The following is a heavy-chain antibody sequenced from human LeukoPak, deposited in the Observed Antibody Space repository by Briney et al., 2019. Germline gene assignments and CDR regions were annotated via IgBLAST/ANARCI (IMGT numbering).Heavy chain of an antibody. Sequence: GGSLRLSGAASGFTFSSYSMNWVRQAPGKGLEWVSSISSSSSYIYYADSVKGRFTISRDNAKNSLYLQMNSLRAEDTAVYYCAKVPGRGWYLQEDALDIWGQGTMVTVSS. CDR3: AKVPGRGWYLQEDALDI. CDR2: ISSSSSYI. V-gene: IGHV3-21*01. J-gene: IGHJ3*02. CDR1: GFTFSSYS. D-gene: IGHD6-19*01.